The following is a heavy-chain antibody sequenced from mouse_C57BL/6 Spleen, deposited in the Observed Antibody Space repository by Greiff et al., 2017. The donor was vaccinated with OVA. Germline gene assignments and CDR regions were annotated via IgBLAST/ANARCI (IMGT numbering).Heavy chain of an antibody. D-gene: IGHD3-2*02. CDR2: IDPSDSYT. V-gene: IGHV1-50*01. Sequence: QVQLQQSGAELVKPGASVKLSCKASGYTFTSYWMQWVKQRPGQGLEWIGEIDPSDSYTNYNQKFKGKATLTVDTSSSTAYMQLSSLTSEDSAVYYCARGGTAQATGDYWGKGTTLTVSS. CDR3: ARGGTAQATGDY. J-gene: IGHJ2*01. CDR1: GYTFTSYW.